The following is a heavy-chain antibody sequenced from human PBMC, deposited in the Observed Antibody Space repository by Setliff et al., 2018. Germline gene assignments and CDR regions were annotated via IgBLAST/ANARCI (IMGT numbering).Heavy chain of an antibody. CDR1: GGTFSSYA. Sequence: SVKVSCKASGGTFSSYAISWVRQAPGQGLEWMGGIIPIFGTANYAQKFQDRVTIITDESTSTAYMELSSLRTEDTAVYYCAREGVDTRSSTDYRYYMDVWGKGTTVTVSS. CDR2: IIPIFGTA. V-gene: IGHV1-69*05. D-gene: IGHD5-18*01. J-gene: IGHJ6*03. CDR3: AREGVDTRSSTDYRYYMDV.